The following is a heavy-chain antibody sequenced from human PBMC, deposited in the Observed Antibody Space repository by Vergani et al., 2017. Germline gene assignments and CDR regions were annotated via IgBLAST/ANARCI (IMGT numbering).Heavy chain of an antibody. CDR3: ARISYDTTPDLQGCYDC. Sequence: QVRLQESGPGLVKPSETLSLTCSVSGGSMSGYYWSWIRQPPGKELEWVRYMYHSGSTNYNPSLETRVTISGDTSKNQFSLMLNSVTAADTAVYYCARISYDTTPDLQGCYDCWGQGTLVSVSS. V-gene: IGHV4-59*01. D-gene: IGHD3-22*01. J-gene: IGHJ4*02. CDR1: GGSMSGYY. CDR2: MYHSGST.